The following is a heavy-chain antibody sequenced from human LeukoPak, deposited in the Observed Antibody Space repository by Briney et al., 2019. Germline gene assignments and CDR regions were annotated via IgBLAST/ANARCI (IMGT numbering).Heavy chain of an antibody. Sequence: SETLSLTCAVYGGSFSGYYWSWIRQPPGKGLEWIGEINHSGSTNYNPSLKSRVTISVDTSKNQFSLKLSSATAADTAVYYCARDWSGYEGVDYWGQGTLVTVSS. V-gene: IGHV4-34*01. CDR1: GGSFSGYY. CDR3: ARDWSGYEGVDY. J-gene: IGHJ4*02. D-gene: IGHD5-12*01. CDR2: INHSGST.